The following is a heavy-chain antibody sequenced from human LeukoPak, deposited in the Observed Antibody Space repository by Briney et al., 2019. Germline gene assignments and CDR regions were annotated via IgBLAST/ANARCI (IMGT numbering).Heavy chain of an antibody. CDR2: PYSDGNT. CDR3: ARGVEPLAANTLAY. J-gene: IGHJ4*02. CDR1: GFTVITND. D-gene: IGHD1-14*01. V-gene: IGHV3-53*01. Sequence: PGGSLRLSCAASGFTVITNDMTWVRQAPGKGLEWVSVPYSDGNTTYADSVQGRFTISRDNSKNILYLEMNSLSPDDTAVYYCARGVEPLAANTLAYWGQGTLVTVSS.